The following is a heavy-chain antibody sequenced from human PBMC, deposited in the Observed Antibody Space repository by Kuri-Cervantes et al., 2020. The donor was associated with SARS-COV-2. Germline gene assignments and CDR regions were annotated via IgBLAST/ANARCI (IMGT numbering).Heavy chain of an antibody. D-gene: IGHD3-22*01. J-gene: IGHJ6*03. CDR1: GFTFSSYS. Sequence: GGSLRLSCAASGFTFSSYSMNWVRQAPGKGLECVSSISSSSSYIYYADSVKGRFTISRDNSHNTMYLQMNSLRTEDTAVYFCAREGYYDSSGNYGATGMDVWGKGTTVTVSS. V-gene: IGHV3-21*01. CDR2: ISSSSSYI. CDR3: AREGYYDSSGNYGATGMDV.